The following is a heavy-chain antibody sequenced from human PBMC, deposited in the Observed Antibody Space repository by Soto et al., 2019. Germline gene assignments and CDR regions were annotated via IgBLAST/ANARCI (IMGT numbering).Heavy chain of an antibody. Sequence: EVQLLESGGGLVQPGGSLRLSCAASGFTFSSYAMSWVRQALGKGLEWVSAISGSGGSTYYADSVKGRFTISRDNSKNTLYLQMNSLRAEDTAVYYCAKSMVWQWLDHQGYYFDYWGQGTLVTVSS. J-gene: IGHJ4*02. CDR2: ISGSGGST. V-gene: IGHV3-23*01. CDR1: GFTFSSYA. CDR3: AKSMVWQWLDHQGYYFDY. D-gene: IGHD6-19*01.